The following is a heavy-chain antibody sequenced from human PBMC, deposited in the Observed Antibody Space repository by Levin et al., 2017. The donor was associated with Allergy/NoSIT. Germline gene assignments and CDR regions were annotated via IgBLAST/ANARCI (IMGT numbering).Heavy chain of an antibody. V-gene: IGHV3-30-3*01. Sequence: GGSLRLSCEASGFILSNYAMHWVRQAPGKGLEWVAVISYDGINTYYGASVQGRFSISRDISKNTLYLQMNSLRAEDTTVYYCARGYHSSGSVNDAFDIWGQGTMVTVSS. CDR3: ARGYHSSGSVNDAFDI. J-gene: IGHJ3*02. CDR2: ISYDGINT. D-gene: IGHD3-22*01. CDR1: GFILSNYA.